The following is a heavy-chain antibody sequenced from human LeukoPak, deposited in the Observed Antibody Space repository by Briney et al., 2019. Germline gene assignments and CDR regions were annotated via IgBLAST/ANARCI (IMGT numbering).Heavy chain of an antibody. D-gene: IGHD1-26*01. V-gene: IGHV3-21*04. Sequence: GGSLRLSCAASGFTFSSYSMNWVRQAPGKGLEWVSSISSSSSYIYYADSVKGRFTISRDNAKNTLYLQMNSLRAEDTAVYYCAKSSGSYFKPGDYWGQGTLVTVSS. CDR2: ISSSSSYI. CDR1: GFTFSSYS. CDR3: AKSSGSYFKPGDY. J-gene: IGHJ4*02.